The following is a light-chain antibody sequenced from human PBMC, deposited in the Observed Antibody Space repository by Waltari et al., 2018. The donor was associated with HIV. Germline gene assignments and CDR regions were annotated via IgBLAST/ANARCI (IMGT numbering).Light chain of an antibody. J-gene: IGLJ3*02. CDR2: GVN. CDR3: SSYTSSSTPV. Sequence: QSALTQPASVSGSPGQSITISCTGTSSDVGGYNYVSWYQQHPGKAPKLMIYGVNNPPPGVFKRFSGSKSWNKASLTICGLQAEDEADYYCSSYTSSSTPVFGGGTKLTVL. V-gene: IGLV2-14*03. CDR1: SSDVGGYNY.